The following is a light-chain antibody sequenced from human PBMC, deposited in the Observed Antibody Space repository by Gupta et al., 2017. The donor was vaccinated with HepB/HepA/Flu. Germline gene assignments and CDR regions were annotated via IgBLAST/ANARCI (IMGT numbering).Light chain of an antibody. Sequence: DIQMTQSPSTLSASVGDRVTITCRASQNIRSSLAWYQEKVGKAPKLLIYEASDLKRGVPSRFSGSGSGTEFTLAISRLQPDDSATYYCQHDNNYLWTFGQGTTVEI. CDR2: EAS. CDR3: QHDNNYLWT. V-gene: IGKV1-5*03. CDR1: QNIRSS. J-gene: IGKJ1*01.